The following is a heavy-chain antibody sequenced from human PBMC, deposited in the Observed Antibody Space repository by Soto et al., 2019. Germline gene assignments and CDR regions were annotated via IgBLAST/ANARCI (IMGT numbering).Heavy chain of an antibody. D-gene: IGHD2-15*01. Sequence: ASVKVSCKASGYTFTSYAMHWVRQAPGQRLEWMGWINAGNGNTKYSQKFQGRVTITRDTSASTAYMELSSLRSEDTAVYYCARVYDLLHWFDPWGQGTLVTVSS. J-gene: IGHJ5*02. CDR2: INAGNGNT. V-gene: IGHV1-3*01. CDR3: ARVYDLLHWFDP. CDR1: GYTFTSYA.